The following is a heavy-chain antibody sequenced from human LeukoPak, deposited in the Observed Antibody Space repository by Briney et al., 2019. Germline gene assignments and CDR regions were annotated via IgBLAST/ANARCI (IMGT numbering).Heavy chain of an antibody. V-gene: IGHV3-48*02. CDR3: ARILGLTLDY. CDR1: VFTFSSYS. CDR2: ISLGGDTI. J-gene: IGHJ4*02. Sequence: GGSLRLSCAASVFTFSSYSMNWVRQAPGKGLEWVSYISLGGDTIYYAGSVRGRFTISRDAAGNSLYLQMNSLRDEDTAVYYCARILGLTLDYWGQGTLVTVSS. D-gene: IGHD1-14*01.